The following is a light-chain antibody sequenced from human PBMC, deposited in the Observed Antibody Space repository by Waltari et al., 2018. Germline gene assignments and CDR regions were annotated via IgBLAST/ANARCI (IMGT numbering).Light chain of an antibody. V-gene: IGKV1-39*01. CDR3: QQTYILPWT. CDR1: QPISSY. J-gene: IGKJ1*01. Sequence: DIQMTQSPSSLSASVGDRISITCRASQPISSYLNWYQHQPGKAPMFLISAASKLQGAAPSRFSGSGSGTDFTLTISSLQPEDFAIYYCQQTYILPWTFGQGTKVEIK. CDR2: AAS.